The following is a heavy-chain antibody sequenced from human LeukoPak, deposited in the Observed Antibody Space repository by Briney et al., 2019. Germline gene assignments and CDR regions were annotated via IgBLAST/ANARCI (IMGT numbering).Heavy chain of an antibody. CDR3: VRDPSGSGFAFDS. CDR2: IWFDGSNK. CDR1: GFIFSNDA. Sequence: GGSLRLSCAASGFIFSNDAMHWVRQAPGKGLEWAAFIWFDGSNKHYADSVKGRFTISRDNSEDTLYLQMNSLRAEDTAVYYCVRDPSGSGFAFDSWGQGALVTVSS. J-gene: IGHJ4*02. D-gene: IGHD1-1*01. V-gene: IGHV3-33*01.